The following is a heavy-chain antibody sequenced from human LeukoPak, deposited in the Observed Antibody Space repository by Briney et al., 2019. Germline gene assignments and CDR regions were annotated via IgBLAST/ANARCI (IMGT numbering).Heavy chain of an antibody. Sequence: GGSLRLSCAASGFTVSSKYMTWVRQAPGKGLEWVSVIYSGGTTYYADSVKGRFTISRDNSKNTLFLQMNRLRAEDTAVYYCARDSHPNAFDVWGQGTMVTVSS. J-gene: IGHJ3*01. CDR3: ARDSHPNAFDV. CDR2: IYSGGTT. V-gene: IGHV3-66*01. CDR1: GFTVSSKY.